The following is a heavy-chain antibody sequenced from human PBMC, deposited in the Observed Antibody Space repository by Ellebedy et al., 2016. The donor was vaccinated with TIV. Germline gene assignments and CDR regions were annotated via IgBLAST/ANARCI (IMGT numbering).Heavy chain of an antibody. Sequence: AASVQVSCKASGYTFYRYGINWVRQAPGQGVAWMGWIRFYSGKTEYSQKFMGRVTMTTETSTTTGYMELRTLTSDDTAIYYCARGSGPNWFDPWGQGTLVTVSS. V-gene: IGHV1-18*01. CDR1: GYTFYRYG. D-gene: IGHD6-19*01. J-gene: IGHJ5*02. CDR3: ARGSGPNWFDP. CDR2: IRFYSGKT.